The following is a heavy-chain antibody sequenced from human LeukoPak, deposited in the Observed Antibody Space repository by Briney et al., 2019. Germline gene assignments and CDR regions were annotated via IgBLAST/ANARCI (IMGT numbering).Heavy chain of an antibody. J-gene: IGHJ4*02. CDR2: INSDGSST. Sequence: PGGSLRLSCAASGFTFSSYWMHWVRQAPGKGLVWVSRINSDGSSTSYADSVKGRFTISRDNAKNTLYLQMNSLRAEDTAVYYCAREYGGSCYDYWGQGTRVTVSS. CDR3: AREYGGSCYDY. V-gene: IGHV3-74*01. CDR1: GFTFSSYW. D-gene: IGHD2-15*01.